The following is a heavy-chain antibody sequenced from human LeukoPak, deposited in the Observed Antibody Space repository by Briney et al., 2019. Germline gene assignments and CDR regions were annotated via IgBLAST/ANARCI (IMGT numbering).Heavy chain of an antibody. D-gene: IGHD3-16*01. J-gene: IGHJ6*02. V-gene: IGHV4-30-2*01. Sequence: PSQTLSLTCTVSGGSISSGGYYWSWIRQPPGKGLEWIGEINHSGSTNYNPSLKSRVTISVDTSKNQFSLKLSSVTAADTAVYYCARGRSWAPGHYYGMDVWGQGTTVTVSS. CDR1: GGSISSGGYY. CDR3: ARGRSWAPGHYYGMDV. CDR2: INHSGST.